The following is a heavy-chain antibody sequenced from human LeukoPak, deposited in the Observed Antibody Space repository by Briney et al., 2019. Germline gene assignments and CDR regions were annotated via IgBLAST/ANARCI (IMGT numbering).Heavy chain of an antibody. D-gene: IGHD3-3*01. CDR1: GGSISSYY. Sequence: PSETLSLTCTVSGGSISSYYWSWIRQPPGKGLEWIGYIYYSGSTNYNPSLKSRVTISVDTSKNQFSLKLSSVTAADTAVYYCARGGYDFWSGLSTTTWFDPWGQGTLVTVSS. CDR2: IYYSGST. CDR3: ARGGYDFWSGLSTTTWFDP. J-gene: IGHJ5*02. V-gene: IGHV4-59*01.